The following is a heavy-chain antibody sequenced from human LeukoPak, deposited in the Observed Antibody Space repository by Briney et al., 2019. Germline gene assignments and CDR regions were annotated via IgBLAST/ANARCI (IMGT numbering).Heavy chain of an antibody. CDR2: FDPEDDET. CDR3: ARSAYTGGVFEN. Sequence: ASVKVSCKVSGYTLTELSMHWVRQAPGKGLEWMGGFDPEDDETIYAQKFQGRVTITADASTSTAYMELSSLRSEDTAVYYCARSAYTGGVFENWGQGTLVTVSS. CDR1: GYTLTELS. V-gene: IGHV1-24*01. D-gene: IGHD2-8*02. J-gene: IGHJ4*02.